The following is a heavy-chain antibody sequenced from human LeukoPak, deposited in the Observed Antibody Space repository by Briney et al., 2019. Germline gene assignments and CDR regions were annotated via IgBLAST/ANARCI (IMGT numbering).Heavy chain of an antibody. D-gene: IGHD2-2*02. V-gene: IGHV4-59*08. CDR3: ARRCSGPTCYTDAYDI. Sequence: MASETLSLTCTVSGGSISSYYWTWIRQPPRKGLEWIGYVYYSGSTDYNPSLKSRVTISVDTSNKQFSLNLSSVTAADTAVYYCARRCSGPTCYTDAYDIWGQGTMVTVYS. CDR2: VYYSGST. J-gene: IGHJ3*02. CDR1: GGSISSYY.